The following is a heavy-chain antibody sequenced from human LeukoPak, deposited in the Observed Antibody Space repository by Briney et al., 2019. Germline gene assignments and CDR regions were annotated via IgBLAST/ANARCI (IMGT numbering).Heavy chain of an antibody. CDR2: IYSDGSST. CDR1: GFTVSSNY. Sequence: GGSLRLSCAASGFTVSSNYMSWVRQAPGKGLVWVSRIYSDGSSTSYADSVKGRFTISRDNAKNTLYLQMNSLRAEDTAVYYCARDKWVGYCSSTSCYYDAFDIWGQGTMVTVSS. CDR3: ARDKWVGYCSSTSCYYDAFDI. V-gene: IGHV3-74*01. J-gene: IGHJ3*02. D-gene: IGHD2-2*01.